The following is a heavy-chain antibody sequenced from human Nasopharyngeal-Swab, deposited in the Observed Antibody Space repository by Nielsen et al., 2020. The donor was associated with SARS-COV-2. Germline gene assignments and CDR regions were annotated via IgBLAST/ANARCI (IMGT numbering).Heavy chain of an antibody. CDR2: IYYSGST. CDR3: SRGGQYQLLLSSDPYYYHCMDV. J-gene: IGHJ6*02. D-gene: IGHD2-2*01. Sequence: SETLSLTCTVSGGSISSYYWSWIRQPPGKGLEWNGYIYYSGSTNYNPSLKSRVTITVDPSKNQFSLKLSSVTAADTAVYYCSRGGQYQLLLSSDPYYYHCMDVWGQGTTVTVSS. CDR1: GGSISSYY. V-gene: IGHV4-59*01.